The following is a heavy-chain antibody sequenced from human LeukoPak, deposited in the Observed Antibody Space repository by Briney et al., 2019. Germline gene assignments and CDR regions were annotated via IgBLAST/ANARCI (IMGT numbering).Heavy chain of an antibody. D-gene: IGHD1-14*01. Sequence: GGCLRLSCAASEFTLSTGFTYSNYWMSWVRQAPGKGLQWVANIKHDGSDKYYVDSVKGRFIISRDNAKNSLYLQMNSLRAEDTAVYYCAGGYRPLPYWGQGTLVTVSS. V-gene: IGHV3-7*04. J-gene: IGHJ4*02. CDR1: EFTLSTGFTYSNYW. CDR2: IKHDGSDK. CDR3: AGGYRPLPY.